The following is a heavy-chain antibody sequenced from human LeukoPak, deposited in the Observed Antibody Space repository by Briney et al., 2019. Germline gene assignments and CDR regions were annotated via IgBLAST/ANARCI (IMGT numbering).Heavy chain of an antibody. CDR1: GFTFSSYA. CDR3: AKGYGVYFDY. CDR2: IRYDGSNK. Sequence: GGSLRLSCAASGFTFSSYAMSWVRQAPGKGLEWVAFIRYDGSNKYYADSVKGRFTISRDNSKNTLYLQMNSLRAEDTAVYYCAKGYGVYFDYWGQGTLVTVSS. D-gene: IGHD4-17*01. V-gene: IGHV3-30*02. J-gene: IGHJ4*02.